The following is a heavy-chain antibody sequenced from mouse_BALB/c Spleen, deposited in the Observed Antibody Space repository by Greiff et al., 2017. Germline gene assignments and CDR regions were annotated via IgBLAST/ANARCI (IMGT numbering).Heavy chain of an antibody. CDR2: IDPETGGT. V-gene: IGHV1-15*01. J-gene: IGHJ4*01. D-gene: IGHD1-1*01. CDR3: TRRITTGTNYAMDY. Sequence: QVQLQQSGAELVRPGASVTLSCKASGYTFTDYEMHWVKQTPVHGLEWIGAIDPETGGTAYNQKFKGKATLTADKSSSTAYMELRSLTSEDSAVYYCTRRITTGTNYAMDYWGQGTSVTVSS. CDR1: GYTFTDYE.